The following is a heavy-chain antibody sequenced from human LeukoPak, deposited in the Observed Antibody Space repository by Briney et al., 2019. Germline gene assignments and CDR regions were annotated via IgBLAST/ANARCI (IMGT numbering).Heavy chain of an antibody. D-gene: IGHD3-22*01. CDR2: ISNSGST. CDR3: ARSSSGYRFDS. J-gene: IGHJ4*02. CDR1: GGSVNRGTFF. Sequence: PSETLSLTCAVSGGSVNRGTFFWTWIRKPPGKGLEWIGYISNSGSTNYHPSLKSRVTISSDTSKTQFTLKLTSVTAADTAVYFCARSSSGYRFDSWGQGTLVTVSS. V-gene: IGHV4-61*01.